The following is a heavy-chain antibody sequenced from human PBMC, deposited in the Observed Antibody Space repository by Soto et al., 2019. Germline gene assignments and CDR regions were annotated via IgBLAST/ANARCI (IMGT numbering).Heavy chain of an antibody. D-gene: IGHD3-3*01. CDR3: ARLLYDFWSGYYRRGPLDV. Sequence: EVQLVESGGGLVQPGGSLRLSCAASGFTFSSYSMNWVRQAPGEGLEWVSYISSSSSTIYYADSVKGRFTISRDNAKNSLYLQMNSLRDEDTAVYYCARLLYDFWSGYYRRGPLDVWGQGTTVTVSS. V-gene: IGHV3-48*02. CDR2: ISSSSSTI. J-gene: IGHJ6*02. CDR1: GFTFSSYS.